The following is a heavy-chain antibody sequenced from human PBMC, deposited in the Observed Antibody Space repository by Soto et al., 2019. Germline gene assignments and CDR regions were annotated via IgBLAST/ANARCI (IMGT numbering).Heavy chain of an antibody. CDR1: GFTFSGYW. CDR3: ARSASGAFDI. CDR2: VEQDGSEK. V-gene: IGHV3-7*01. J-gene: IGHJ3*02. Sequence: GGSLRLSCAASGFTFSGYWMNWVRQAPGKGLEWVANVEQDGSEKYYVDSVKGRFTISRDNAKNSLYLHMNSLRAEDTAVYYCARSASGAFDIWGQGTMVTVSS.